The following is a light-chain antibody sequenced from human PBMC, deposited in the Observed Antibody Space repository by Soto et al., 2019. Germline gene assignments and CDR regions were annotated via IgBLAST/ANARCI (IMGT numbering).Light chain of an antibody. J-gene: IGKJ5*01. CDR1: QSVSIK. V-gene: IGKV3-15*01. Sequence: DIVMTQSPATLSVSPGERDTLSCRASQSVSIKLAWYQQKPGQAPRLLIYDTSTRATGIPARFSGSGSGTEFTLTISSLQSEDFAVYYCQQHNNWPPITFGKGTQLEIK. CDR2: DTS. CDR3: QQHNNWPPIT.